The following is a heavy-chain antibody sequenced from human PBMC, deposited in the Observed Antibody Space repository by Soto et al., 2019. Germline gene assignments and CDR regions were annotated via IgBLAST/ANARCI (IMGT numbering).Heavy chain of an antibody. CDR2: IIPISGTA. D-gene: IGHD2-2*01. Sequence: QVQLVQSGAEVKKPGASVNVSCKASGGTFSSYAISWVRQAPGQGLEWMGGIIPISGTANYAQKFQGRVKITSDESTRTAYMELSSLRSEDTAVYYCARSQGSSTSLEIYYYYYYGMDVWGQGTTVTVSS. J-gene: IGHJ6*02. V-gene: IGHV1-69*01. CDR1: GGTFSSYA. CDR3: ARSQGSSTSLEIYYYYYYGMDV.